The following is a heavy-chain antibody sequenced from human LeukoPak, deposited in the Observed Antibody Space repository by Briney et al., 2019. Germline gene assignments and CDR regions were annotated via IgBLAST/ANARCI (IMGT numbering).Heavy chain of an antibody. Sequence: ASVKVSCKASGYTFTTYDITWVRQATGQGPEWMGWMNPNSGNTAYAQKFQGRVTITRNTSISTAYMELSSLRSEDTAVYYCARDLRYSSGWSASGMDVWGKGTTVTISS. D-gene: IGHD6-19*01. CDR3: ARDLRYSSGWSASGMDV. CDR1: GYTFTTYD. J-gene: IGHJ6*03. V-gene: IGHV1-8*03. CDR2: MNPNSGNT.